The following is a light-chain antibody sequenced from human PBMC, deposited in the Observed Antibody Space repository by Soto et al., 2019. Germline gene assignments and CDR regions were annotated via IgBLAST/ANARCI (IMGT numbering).Light chain of an antibody. Sequence: DVQMTQSPSSLSAFVGDRVTITCRASQGIAPDLAWFQQKPGKVPKLLIYATSTLQSGVPSRFSGSGSGTDFTLTINSLQPEDVGTYYCQQYNSAPLTFGGGTKVEIK. CDR2: ATS. CDR3: QQYNSAPLT. CDR1: QGIAPD. V-gene: IGKV1-27*01. J-gene: IGKJ4*01.